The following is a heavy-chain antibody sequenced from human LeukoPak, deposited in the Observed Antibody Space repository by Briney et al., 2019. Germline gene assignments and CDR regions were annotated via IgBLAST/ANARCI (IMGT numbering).Heavy chain of an antibody. CDR2: IKCDGST. V-gene: IGHV3-74*01. Sequence: PSGSLSLSCAASGFTFSSYWMHWIRQAPGKGLVWVSRIKCDGSTNYADSVKGRFTISRDNAKNTLSLQMNSLRAEDTGVYYCARAPSEIGGYYPEYFRHWGQGTLVTVSS. D-gene: IGHD3-22*01. CDR3: ARAPSEIGGYYPEYFRH. J-gene: IGHJ1*01. CDR1: GFTFSSYW.